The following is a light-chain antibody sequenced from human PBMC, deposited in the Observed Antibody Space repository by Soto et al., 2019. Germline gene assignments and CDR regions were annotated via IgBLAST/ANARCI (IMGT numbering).Light chain of an antibody. V-gene: IGKV4-1*01. CDR2: WAS. Sequence: EIVMAQFPETLAVSVGERATIKCRSSQSLLHSSDNRNYLTWYQQKPGQPPKLLIYWASTRHSGVPDRFSGSGSGTDFTLTINSLQAEDVAVYYCQQYYSTPWTFDQGTKVDIK. J-gene: IGKJ1*01. CDR1: QSLLHSSDNRNY. CDR3: QQYYSTPWT.